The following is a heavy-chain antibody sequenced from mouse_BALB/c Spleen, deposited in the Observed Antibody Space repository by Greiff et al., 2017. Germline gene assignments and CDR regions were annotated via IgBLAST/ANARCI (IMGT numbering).Heavy chain of an antibody. V-gene: IGHV14-3*02. J-gene: IGHJ4*01. CDR3: ATDYGGARDY. D-gene: IGHD2-4*01. CDR2: IDPANGNT. Sequence: VQLQQSGAELVKPGASVKLSCTASGFNIKDTYMHWVKQRPEQGLEWIGRIDPANGNTKYDPKFQGKATITADTSSNTAYLQLSSLTSEDTAVYYCATDYGGARDYWGQGTSVTVSS. CDR1: GFNIKDTY.